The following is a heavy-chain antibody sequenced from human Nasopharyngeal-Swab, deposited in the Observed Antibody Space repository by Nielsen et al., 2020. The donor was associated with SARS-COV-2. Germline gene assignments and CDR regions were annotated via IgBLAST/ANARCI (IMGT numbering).Heavy chain of an antibody. Sequence: SLKISCAASGFTFDDYAIYWVRQAPGKGLEWVSGISWNSGSIGYADSVKGRFTISRDNAKNSLYLQMNSLRAEDTALYHCAREHYYDSSGYYYYGMDVWGQGTTVTVSS. CDR3: AREHYYDSSGYYYYGMDV. J-gene: IGHJ6*02. CDR1: GFTFDDYA. CDR2: ISWNSGSI. D-gene: IGHD3-22*01. V-gene: IGHV3-9*01.